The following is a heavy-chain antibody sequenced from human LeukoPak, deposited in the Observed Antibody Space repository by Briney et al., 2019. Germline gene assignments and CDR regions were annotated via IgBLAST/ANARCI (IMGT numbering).Heavy chain of an antibody. CDR2: ISYDGSNK. D-gene: IGHD3-22*01. Sequence: GGSLRLSCAASGFTFSSYAMHLVRQAPGRGLEWVAVISYDGSNKYYAHSVKGRFTISRDNSKNTLYLQMNSLRAEDTAVYYCARDIYDSSGYGGDYWGQGTLVTVSS. V-gene: IGHV3-30-3*01. CDR1: GFTFSSYA. CDR3: ARDIYDSSGYGGDY. J-gene: IGHJ4*02.